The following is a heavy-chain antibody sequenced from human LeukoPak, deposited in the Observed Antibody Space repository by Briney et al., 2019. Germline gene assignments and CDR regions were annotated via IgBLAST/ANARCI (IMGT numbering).Heavy chain of an antibody. D-gene: IGHD3-3*01. J-gene: IGHJ4*02. CDR2: INPNSGGT. CDR1: GYTFTGYY. CDR3: ARGVLGITIFGVVPYFAY. Sequence: ASVKVSCKASGYTFTGYYMHWVRQAPGQGLEWMGWINPNSGGTSYAQKFQGRVTMTRDTSISTAYMELSRLRSDDTAVYYCARGVLGITIFGVVPYFAYWGQGTLVTVSS. V-gene: IGHV1-2*02.